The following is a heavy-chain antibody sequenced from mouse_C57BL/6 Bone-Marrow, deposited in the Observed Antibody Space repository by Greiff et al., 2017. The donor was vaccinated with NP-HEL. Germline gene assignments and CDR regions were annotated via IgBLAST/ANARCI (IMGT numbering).Heavy chain of an antibody. D-gene: IGHD2-4*01. CDR2: INYDGSST. CDR3: ARDDYEGWYFDV. V-gene: IGHV5-16*01. Sequence: EVQRVESEGGLVQPGSSMKLSCTASGFTFSDYYMAWVRQVPEKGLEWVANINYDGSSTYYLDSLKSRFIISRDNAKNILYLQMSSLKSEDTATYYCARDDYEGWYFDVWGTGTTVTVSS. CDR1: GFTFSDYY. J-gene: IGHJ1*03.